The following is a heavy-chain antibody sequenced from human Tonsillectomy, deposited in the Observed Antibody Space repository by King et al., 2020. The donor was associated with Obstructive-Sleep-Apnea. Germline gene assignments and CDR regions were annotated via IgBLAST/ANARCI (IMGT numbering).Heavy chain of an antibody. CDR2: IYYSGST. J-gene: IGHJ5*02. D-gene: IGHD4-17*01. CDR1: GGSISSSSYY. CDR3: ARDSYGYFFDP. Sequence: QLQESGPGLVKPSETLSLTCTVSGGSISSSSYYWGWIRQPPGKGLEWIGSIYYSGSTYYNPSLKSRVTISVDTSKNQFSLKLSSVTAADTAVYYCARDSYGYFFDPWGQGTLVTVSS. V-gene: IGHV4-39*07.